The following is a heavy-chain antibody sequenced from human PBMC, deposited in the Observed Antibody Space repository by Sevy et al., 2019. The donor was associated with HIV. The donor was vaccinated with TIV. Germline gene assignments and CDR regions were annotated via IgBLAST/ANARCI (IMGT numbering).Heavy chain of an antibody. D-gene: IGHD2-15*01. CDR1: GYTFTSYG. J-gene: IGHJ4*02. CDR2: ISAYNGNT. V-gene: IGHV1-18*01. Sequence: ASVTVSCKASGYTFTSYGISWVRQAPGQGLEWMGWISAYNGNTNYAQKLQGRVTMTTDTSTGTAYMELRSLRSDDTAGYYCARDRPGHGDIVVVVAAIDYWGQGTLVTVSS. CDR3: ARDRPGHGDIVVVVAAIDY.